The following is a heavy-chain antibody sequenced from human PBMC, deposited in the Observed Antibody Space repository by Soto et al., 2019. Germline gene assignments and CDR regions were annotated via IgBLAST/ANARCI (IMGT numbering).Heavy chain of an antibody. D-gene: IGHD6-19*01. Sequence: EVQLLESGGGLVQPGGSLRLSCAASGFTFSSYAMSWVRQAPGKGLEWVSVISGSGGSTYYADSVKGRFTISRDNSKNTRYLPMTSLTAADTAVYYCAKAGPRIAVAGYYFDYWGQGTLVLLSS. V-gene: IGHV3-23*01. CDR1: GFTFSSYA. CDR2: ISGSGGST. J-gene: IGHJ4*02. CDR3: AKAGPRIAVAGYYFDY.